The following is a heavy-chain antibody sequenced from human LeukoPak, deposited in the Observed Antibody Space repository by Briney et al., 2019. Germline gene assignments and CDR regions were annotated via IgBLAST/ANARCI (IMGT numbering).Heavy chain of an antibody. J-gene: IGHJ6*02. D-gene: IGHD1-26*01. V-gene: IGHV4-59*01. CDR3: ARNLVKDYYGMDV. CDR1: GGSISSYY. Sequence: PSETLCLTCTVSGGSISSYYWSWIRQPPGKGLEWIGYIYYSGSTNYNPSLRSRVTISVDTSKNQFSLKLSSVTAADTAVYYCARNLVKDYYGMDVWGQGTTVTVSS. CDR2: IYYSGST.